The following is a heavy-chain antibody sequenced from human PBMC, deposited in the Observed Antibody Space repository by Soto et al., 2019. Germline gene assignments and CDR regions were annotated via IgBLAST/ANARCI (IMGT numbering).Heavy chain of an antibody. Sequence: SETLSLTCAASGGSISSNKWWSWVRQPPGKGLEWIGEIYHSGSTYYNPSLKSRVTISVDTSKNQFSLKLSSVTAADTAVYYCASYGAYYYGMDVWGQGTTVTSP. CDR3: ASYGAYYYGMDV. CDR2: IYHSGST. D-gene: IGHD3-10*01. V-gene: IGHV4-4*02. J-gene: IGHJ6*02. CDR1: GGSISSNKW.